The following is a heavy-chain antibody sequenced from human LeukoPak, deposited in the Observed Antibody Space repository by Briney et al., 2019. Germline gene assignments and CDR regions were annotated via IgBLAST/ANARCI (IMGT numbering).Heavy chain of an antibody. CDR2: ISAYNGNT. CDR3: ARNPRRYCSSTSCYPYFDY. V-gene: IGHV1-18*01. D-gene: IGHD2-2*01. J-gene: IGHJ4*02. CDR1: GYTFTSYG. Sequence: ASVKVSCKASGYTFTSYGISWVRQAPGQGLEWMGWISAYNGNTNYAQKLQGRVTMTRDTSISTAYMELSRLRSDDTAVYYCARNPRRYCSSTSCYPYFDYWGQGTLVTVSS.